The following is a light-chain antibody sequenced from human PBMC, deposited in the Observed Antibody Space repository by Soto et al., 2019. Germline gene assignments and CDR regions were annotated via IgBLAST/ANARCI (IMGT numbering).Light chain of an antibody. CDR3: NSYTPRIPAL. Sequence: QSALTQPASVSGSPGQSITISCTGTSGDIGDYSYVSWYQQHPGKAPKLMIYDVSNRPSGVSNRFSGSKSGNTASLTISGLQAEDEANYYCNSYTPRIPALFGGGTKLTVL. CDR2: DVS. CDR1: SGDIGDYSY. J-gene: IGLJ3*02. V-gene: IGLV2-14*01.